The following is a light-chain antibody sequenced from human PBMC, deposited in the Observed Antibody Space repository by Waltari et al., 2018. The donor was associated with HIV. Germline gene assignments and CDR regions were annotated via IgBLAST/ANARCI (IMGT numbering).Light chain of an antibody. CDR1: SGHNSYA. CDR3: QTWATGIRV. CDR2: LKSDASH. J-gene: IGLJ3*02. Sequence: QLVLTQSPSASASLGASVKLTCTLSSGHNSYAIAWHQQQPEKGPRYLMKLKSDASHKKGDRIPDRFSGSSSGADRYRTISSLQSEDEADYYCQTWATGIRVFGGGTKLTVL. V-gene: IGLV4-69*01.